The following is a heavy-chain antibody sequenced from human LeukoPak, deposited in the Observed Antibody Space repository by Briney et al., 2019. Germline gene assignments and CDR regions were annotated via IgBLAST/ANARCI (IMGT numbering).Heavy chain of an antibody. V-gene: IGHV3-21*04. CDR3: AKGFLPASRYYFDY. D-gene: IGHD3-16*02. CDR2: ISSSSSTI. CDR1: GFTFSSYS. Sequence: PGGSLRLSCAASGFTFSSYSMNWVRQAPGKGLEWVSSISSSSSTIFYADSLKGRFTISRDNSKNTLYLQMNSLRAEDTAVYYCAKGFLPASRYYFDYWGQGTLVTVSS. J-gene: IGHJ4*02.